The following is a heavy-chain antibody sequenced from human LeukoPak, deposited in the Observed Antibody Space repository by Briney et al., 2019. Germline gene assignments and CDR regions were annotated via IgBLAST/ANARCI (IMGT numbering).Heavy chain of an antibody. CDR2: IYHRGST. V-gene: IGHV4-38-2*02. J-gene: IGHJ6*03. CDR1: GYSISSGYY. Sequence: SETLSLTCSVSGYSISSGYYWGWIRQPPGKGLECIGNIYHRGSTYYSPSLKSRVTITMDASKNHFSLKLSSVTAADTAIYYCARSSGFEPRNYFYYYMDVWGRGTSVTISS. D-gene: IGHD6-19*01. CDR3: ARSSGFEPRNYFYYYMDV.